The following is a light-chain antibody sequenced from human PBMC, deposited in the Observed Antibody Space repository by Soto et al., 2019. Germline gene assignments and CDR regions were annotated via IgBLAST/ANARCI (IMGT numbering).Light chain of an antibody. CDR1: QSVSSNY. CDR3: QHYGSSLWT. CDR2: GAS. V-gene: IGKV3-20*01. Sequence: EIVLTQSPGTLSLSPGERATLSCRASQSVSSNYLAWYQQKPGQAPRLLIYGASNRATGIPDRFSGSESGTDFTLTISRLEPEDFAVYYCQHYGSSLWTLGQGTKVDSK. J-gene: IGKJ1*01.